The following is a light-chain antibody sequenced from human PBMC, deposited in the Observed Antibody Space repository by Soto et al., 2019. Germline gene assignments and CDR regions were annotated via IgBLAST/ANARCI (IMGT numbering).Light chain of an antibody. CDR3: KQYATYSPEWT. CDR2: GAS. CDR1: QSIGTW. V-gene: IGKV1-5*01. J-gene: IGKJ1*01. Sequence: DIQMTQSPSTLSASVGDSVTVTCRASQSIGTWLAWYQQKPGTAPKLLIDGASSLETGVSSRFSGSGSGTKFTLTITSLHPDDFATYYCKQYATYSPEWTFGQGTKVEIK.